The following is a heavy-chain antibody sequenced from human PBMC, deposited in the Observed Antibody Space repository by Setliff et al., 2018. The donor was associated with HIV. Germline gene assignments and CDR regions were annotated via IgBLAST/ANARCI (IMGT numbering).Heavy chain of an antibody. V-gene: IGHV4-31*01. J-gene: IGHJ4*02. CDR3: ATRPRIAARPFDY. CDR2: IFHSGDT. D-gene: IGHD6-6*01. Sequence: SETLSLTCSVSGVSVGSGDYYWHWIRQHPEKALEWIGYIFHSGDTYYNPSLKSPISMSVDTSKNQFYLELTSLTAADTAVYYCATRPRIAARPFDYWGQGMLVTVSS. CDR1: GVSVGSGDYY.